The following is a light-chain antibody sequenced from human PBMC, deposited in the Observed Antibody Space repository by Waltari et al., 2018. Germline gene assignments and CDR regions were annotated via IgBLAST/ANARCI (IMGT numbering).Light chain of an antibody. J-gene: IGLJ3*02. V-gene: IGLV4-69*01. CDR3: QTGGHGTWV. CDR2: VNSDGSH. CDR1: SGHSSNI. Sequence: QLVLTQSPSASASLGASVTLTCTLSSGHSSNIIAWHQQQPEKGPRYLMKVNSDGSHSKGDEIPDRFSGSSSGAERYLTISSRQSEDEADYYCQTGGHGTWVFGGGTKLTVL.